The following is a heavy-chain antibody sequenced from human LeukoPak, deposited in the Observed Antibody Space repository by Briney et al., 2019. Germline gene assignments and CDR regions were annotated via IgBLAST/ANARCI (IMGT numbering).Heavy chain of an antibody. CDR1: GYTFTSYD. CDR3: ARVGGIYDILTGYHQPYYYYMDV. CDR2: MNPNSGNT. J-gene: IGHJ6*03. Sequence: ASVKVSCKASGYTFTSYDINWVRQATGQGLEWMGWMNPNSGNTGYAQKFQGRVTMTRNTSISTAYMELSSLRSEDTAVYYCARVGGIYDILTGYHQPYYYYMDVWGKGTTVTISS. V-gene: IGHV1-8*01. D-gene: IGHD3-9*01.